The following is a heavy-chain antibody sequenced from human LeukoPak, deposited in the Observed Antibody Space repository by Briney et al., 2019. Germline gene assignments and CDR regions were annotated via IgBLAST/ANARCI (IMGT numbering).Heavy chain of an antibody. CDR1: GFTFSSYW. Sequence: GGSLRLSCAASGFTFSSYWMHWVRQAPGKGLEWVAVISYDGSNKYYADSVKGRFTISRDNSKNTLYLQMNSLRAEDTAVYYCAKTPEYSSGWYEYYFDYWGQGTLVTVSS. J-gene: IGHJ4*02. V-gene: IGHV3-30*18. CDR2: ISYDGSNK. D-gene: IGHD6-19*01. CDR3: AKTPEYSSGWYEYYFDY.